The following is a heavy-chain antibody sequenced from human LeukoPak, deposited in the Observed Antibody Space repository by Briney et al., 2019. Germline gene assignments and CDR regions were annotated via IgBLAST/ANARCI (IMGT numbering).Heavy chain of an antibody. D-gene: IGHD3-22*01. CDR1: GGTFSSYA. J-gene: IGHJ4*02. CDR2: IIPIFGTA. Sequence: SSVTVSCKASGGTFSSYAISWVLQAPGQGLEWMGRIIPIFGTANYAQKFQGRVTITTDESTSTAYMELGSLRSEDTAVYYCARDIQDPRDYYDSSGYTLDYWGQGTLVTVSS. V-gene: IGHV1-69*05. CDR3: ARDIQDPRDYYDSSGYTLDY.